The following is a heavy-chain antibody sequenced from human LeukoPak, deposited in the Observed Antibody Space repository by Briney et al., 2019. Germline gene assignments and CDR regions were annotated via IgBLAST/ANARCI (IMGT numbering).Heavy chain of an antibody. Sequence: PGGSLRLSCAASGFTFSSYEMNWVRQAPGKGLEWVAVISYDGSNKYYADSVKGRFTISRDNSKNTLYLQMNSLRAEDTAVYYCAKDLLLGDVYGGLDYWGQGTLVTVSS. J-gene: IGHJ4*02. CDR2: ISYDGSNK. V-gene: IGHV3-30*18. CDR1: GFTFSSYE. D-gene: IGHD5/OR15-5a*01. CDR3: AKDLLLGDVYGGLDY.